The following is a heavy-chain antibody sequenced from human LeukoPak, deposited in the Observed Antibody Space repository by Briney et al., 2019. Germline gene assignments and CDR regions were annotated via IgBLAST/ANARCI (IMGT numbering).Heavy chain of an antibody. D-gene: IGHD6-19*01. V-gene: IGHV4-34*01. Sequence: PSETLSLTCAVYGGSFSGYYWSWIRQPPGKGLEWSGEINHSGSTNYNPSLKSRVTISVDTSKNQFSLKLSSVTAADTAVYYCARALYSSGWYPAGYWGQGTLVTVSS. CDR1: GGSFSGYY. J-gene: IGHJ4*02. CDR3: ARALYSSGWYPAGY. CDR2: INHSGST.